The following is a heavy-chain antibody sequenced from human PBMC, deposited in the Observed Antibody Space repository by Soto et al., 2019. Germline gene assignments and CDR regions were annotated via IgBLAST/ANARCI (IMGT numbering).Heavy chain of an antibody. CDR1: GGTFSSYA. CDR3: AREGVRGVIPPPPVYYYRMDV. J-gene: IGHJ6*02. D-gene: IGHD3-10*01. Sequence: QVQLVQSGAEVKKPGSSVKVSCKASGGTFSSYAISWVRQAPGQGLEWMGGIIPIFGTANYAQKFQGRVTITADESTRTDYRELRGLSPEDTAVSYCAREGVRGVIPPPPVYYYRMDVWGQGTTVTVSS. V-gene: IGHV1-69*01. CDR2: IIPIFGTA.